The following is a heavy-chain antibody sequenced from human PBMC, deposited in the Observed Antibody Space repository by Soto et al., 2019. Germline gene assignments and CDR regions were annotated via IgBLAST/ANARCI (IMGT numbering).Heavy chain of an antibody. V-gene: IGHV4-4*02. CDR1: GGYITGDNC. J-gene: IGHJ6*02. CDR3: ATQGFYRMGV. Sequence: PSETLSLTCAVSGGYITGDNCWSWVRQSPGKGLEWIGEIHHSGATNYNPSLKSRVTISVDKSKNQFSLKLNSVTAADTAMFYCATQGFYRMGVWGRGTTVTVSS. CDR2: IHHSGAT.